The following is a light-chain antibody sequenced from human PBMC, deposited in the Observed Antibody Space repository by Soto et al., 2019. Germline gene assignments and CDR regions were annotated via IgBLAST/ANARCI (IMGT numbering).Light chain of an antibody. V-gene: IGLV2-14*03. CDR2: DVS. Sequence: QSALTQPASVSGSPGQSITISCTGTSSDVGGYNYVSWYQQHPGKAPILMIYDVSNRTSGISNRFSGSKSGNTASLTISELQAEDEADYYCSSKRGSTYVFGTGTKLTVL. J-gene: IGLJ1*01. CDR1: SSDVGGYNY. CDR3: SSKRGSTYV.